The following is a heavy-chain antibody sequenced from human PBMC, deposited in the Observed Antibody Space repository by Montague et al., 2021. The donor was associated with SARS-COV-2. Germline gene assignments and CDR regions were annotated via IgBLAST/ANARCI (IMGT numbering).Heavy chain of an antibody. J-gene: IGHJ4*02. CDR2: IKQSGST. D-gene: IGHD3-22*01. CDR1: GGSFGDDH. V-gene: IGHV4-34*01. CDR3: ARGHLSVSMIVVVLTSAPYYFDY. Sequence: SETLSLTCGVYGGSFGDDHWSWIRQPPGKGLEWIGDIKQSGSTNYNPSLKSRVTISVDTSRNQFSLKLTSVTAADTAVYFCARGHLSVSMIVVVLTSAPYYFDYWGQGALVTVSS.